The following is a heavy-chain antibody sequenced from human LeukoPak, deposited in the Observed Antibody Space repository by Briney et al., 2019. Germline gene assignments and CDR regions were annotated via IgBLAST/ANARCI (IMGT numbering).Heavy chain of an antibody. Sequence: GGSLRLSCAASGFTFSSYAMHWVRQAPGKGLEWVAVISYDGSNKYYADSVKGRFTISRDNSKNTLYLQMNSLRAEDTAVYYCARVSGYSSSYWFDYWGQGTLVTVSS. J-gene: IGHJ4*02. V-gene: IGHV3-30-3*01. CDR3: ARVSGYSSSYWFDY. CDR1: GFTFSSYA. CDR2: ISYDGSNK. D-gene: IGHD6-13*01.